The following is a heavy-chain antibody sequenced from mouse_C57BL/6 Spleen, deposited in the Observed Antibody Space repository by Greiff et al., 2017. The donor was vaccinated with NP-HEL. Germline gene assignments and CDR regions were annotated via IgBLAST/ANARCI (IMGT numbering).Heavy chain of an antibody. CDR2: IDPANGNT. J-gene: IGHJ4*01. CDR3: ARVPSITTVVPNYYAMDY. D-gene: IGHD1-1*01. V-gene: IGHV14-3*01. CDR1: GFNIKNTY. Sequence: VQLQQSVAELVRPGASVKLSCTASGFNIKNTYMHWVKQRPEQGLEWIGRIDPANGNTKYAPKFQGKATITADTSSNTAYLQLSSLTSEDTAIYYCARVPSITTVVPNYYAMDYWGQGTSVTVSS.